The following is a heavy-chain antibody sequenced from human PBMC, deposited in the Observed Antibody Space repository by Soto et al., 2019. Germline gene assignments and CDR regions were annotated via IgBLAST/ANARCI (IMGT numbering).Heavy chain of an antibody. D-gene: IGHD4-4*01. CDR1: GFSFSSAW. Sequence: GGSLRLSCAVSGFSFSSAWMTWIRQAPGKGLERVAIMNEDGSERYYVDSVKGRFTISRDNAKNALFLQMNSLRVEDTAVYFCARDRAYSRFDYWGQGSLVTVS. CDR2: MNEDGSER. V-gene: IGHV3-7*03. J-gene: IGHJ4*02. CDR3: ARDRAYSRFDY.